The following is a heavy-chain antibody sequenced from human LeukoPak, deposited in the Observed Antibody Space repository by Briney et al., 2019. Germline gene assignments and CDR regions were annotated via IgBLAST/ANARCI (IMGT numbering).Heavy chain of an antibody. CDR1: GGTFSSYA. J-gene: IGHJ4*02. Sequence: ASVKVSCKASGGTFSSYAISWVRQAPGQGLEGMGRIIPIVGTANYAQKFQGRVTINTDESTRTAYMELSSLRAEDTAVYYCARASYSSSSTFDYWGQGTLVTVSS. V-gene: IGHV1-69*05. CDR2: IIPIVGTA. D-gene: IGHD6-6*01. CDR3: ARASYSSSSTFDY.